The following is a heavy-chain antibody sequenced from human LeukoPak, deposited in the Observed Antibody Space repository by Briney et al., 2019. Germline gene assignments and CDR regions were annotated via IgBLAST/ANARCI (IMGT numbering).Heavy chain of an antibody. V-gene: IGHV4-34*01. CDR3: ARGLPTRGFFDY. Sequence: SETLSLTCSVSGGSISNYYWSWIRQPPGKGLEWIGEINHSGSTNYNPSLKSRVTISVDTSKNQFSLKLSSVTAADTAVYYCARGLPTRGFFDYWGQGTPVTVSS. CDR1: GGSISNYY. J-gene: IGHJ4*02. CDR2: INHSGST.